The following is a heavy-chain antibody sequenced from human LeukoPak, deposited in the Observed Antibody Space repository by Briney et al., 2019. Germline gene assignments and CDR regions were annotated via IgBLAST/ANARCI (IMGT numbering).Heavy chain of an antibody. CDR3: ASVDTAMVFDY. CDR2: ISSGSSTI. V-gene: IGHV3-48*01. Sequence: PGGSLRLSCAGSGFTFSDYSMNWVRQAPGKGLEWVSYISSGSSTIDNADSVKGRFTISRDNAKNSLYLQMNSLRAEDTAVYYCASVDTAMVFDYWGQGTLVTVSS. CDR1: GFTFSDYS. J-gene: IGHJ4*02. D-gene: IGHD5-18*01.